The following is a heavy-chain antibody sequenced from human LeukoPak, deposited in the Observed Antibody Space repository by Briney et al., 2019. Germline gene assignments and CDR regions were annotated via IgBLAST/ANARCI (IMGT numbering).Heavy chain of an antibody. CDR2: ISGSGGST. J-gene: IGHJ4*02. D-gene: IGHD1-26*01. CDR3: ARDKIVGASKFDY. CDR1: GFTFSSYA. Sequence: GGSLRLSCAASGFTFSSYAMSWVRQAPGKGLEWVSAISGSGGSTYYADSVKGRFTISRDNSKNTLYLQMNSLRAEDTAIYYCARDKIVGASKFDYWGQGTLVTVSS. V-gene: IGHV3-23*01.